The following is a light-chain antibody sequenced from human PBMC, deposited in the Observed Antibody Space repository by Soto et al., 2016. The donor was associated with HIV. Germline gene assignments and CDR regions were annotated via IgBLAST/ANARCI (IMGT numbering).Light chain of an antibody. V-gene: IGLV3-19*01. CDR1: SVTSYY. CDR3: NSRYTSDSHHYV. CDR2: GKN. Sequence: SSELIQDPVVSVALGQTVKITCQGDSVTSYYVSWYQQKPGQAPRLVIYGKNNPALRDPRPILWLQLRKHSFLTITGAQAEDEADYYCNSRYTSDSHHYVFGTRDQGHRP. J-gene: IGLJ1*01.